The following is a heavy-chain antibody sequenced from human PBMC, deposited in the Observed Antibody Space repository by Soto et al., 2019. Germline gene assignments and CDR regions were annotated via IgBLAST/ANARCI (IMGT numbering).Heavy chain of an antibody. J-gene: IGHJ4*02. CDR3: ARRGWELLASPDY. CDR1: GGSISSSSYY. Sequence: SETLSLTCTVSGGSISSSSYYWGWIRQPPGKGLEWIGSIYYSGSTYYNPSLKSRVTISVDTSKNQFSLKLSSVTAADTAVYYCARRGWELLASPDYWGQGTLVTVSS. D-gene: IGHD1-26*01. V-gene: IGHV4-39*01. CDR2: IYYSGST.